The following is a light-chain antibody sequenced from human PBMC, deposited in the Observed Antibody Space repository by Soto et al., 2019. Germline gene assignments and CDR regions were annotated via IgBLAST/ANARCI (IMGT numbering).Light chain of an antibody. J-gene: IGKJ5*01. CDR3: QQYAASPIT. CDR1: QSVGRDY. Sequence: EIVLTQSPGTLSLSPGERATLSCRASQSVGRDYLAWFQQKPGQPPRLLIHDATRRATDIADRFSGSGSGTDFTLTIIRVEPEDFAVYHCQQYAASPITFGQGTRLEIK. CDR2: DAT. V-gene: IGKV3-20*01.